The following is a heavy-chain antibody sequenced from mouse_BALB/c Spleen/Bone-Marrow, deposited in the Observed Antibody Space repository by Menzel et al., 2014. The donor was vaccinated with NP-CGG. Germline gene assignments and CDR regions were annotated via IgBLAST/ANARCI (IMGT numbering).Heavy chain of an antibody. CDR2: ISYGVGST. D-gene: IGHD2-4*01. J-gene: IGHJ2*01. CDR3: ARKGLRRNYSDY. V-gene: IGHV5-12*02. CDR1: GFIFSDYY. Sequence: EVKVAESGGGSVQPGASLKLSCATSGFIFSDYYMYWVRQTPEKRLEWVAYISYGVGSTYYPDTVKGRFTISRDNAKNTLYLQMSRLKSEDTAMYYCARKGLRRNYSDYWGQGTTLTVSS.